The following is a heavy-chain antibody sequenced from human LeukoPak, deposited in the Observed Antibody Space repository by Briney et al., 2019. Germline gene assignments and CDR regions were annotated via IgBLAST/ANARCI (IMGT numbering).Heavy chain of an antibody. J-gene: IGHJ4*02. V-gene: IGHV3-7*01. D-gene: IGHD2-2*02. CDR1: GFIFSDYW. CDR2: IKHDESEK. Sequence: PGGSLRLSCAASGFIFSDYWMSWVRQAPGKGLEWVASIKHDESEKYYVDSVKGRFTISRDNAKNSVYLEMNSLRVEDTAVYYCARIEDHDGSSCYRALDFWGQGTLVPVSS. CDR3: ARIEDHDGSSCYRALDF.